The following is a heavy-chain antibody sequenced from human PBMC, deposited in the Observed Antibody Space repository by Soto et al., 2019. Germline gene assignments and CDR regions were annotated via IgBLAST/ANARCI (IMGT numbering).Heavy chain of an antibody. V-gene: IGHV3-23*01. CDR2: ISGNGGST. CDR1: GFTFSTYA. D-gene: IGHD3-10*01. J-gene: IGHJ5*02. CDR3: AKDGSGSYWYDDH. Sequence: GGSLRLSCAASGFTFSTYAMSWVRQAPGKGLEWVSSISGNGGSTYYADSVKGRFTISRDNSQNTLYLQLNVLRAEDTALYYCAKDGSGSYWYDDHWGQGTLVTVSS.